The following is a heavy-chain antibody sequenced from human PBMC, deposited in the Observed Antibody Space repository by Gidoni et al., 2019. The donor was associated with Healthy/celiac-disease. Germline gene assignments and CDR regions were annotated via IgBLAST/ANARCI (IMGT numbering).Heavy chain of an antibody. Sequence: QVQLVQFGAEVKKPGASVTVSCKASGSTFTSYGIRWLRQAPGQGLEWMGWISAYNGNTNYAQKLQGRVTMTTDTSTSTAYMELRSLRSDDTAVYYCARDMVRGLRDYWGQGTLVTVSS. CDR2: ISAYNGNT. V-gene: IGHV1-18*01. J-gene: IGHJ4*02. CDR1: GSTFTSYG. CDR3: ARDMVRGLRDY. D-gene: IGHD3-10*01.